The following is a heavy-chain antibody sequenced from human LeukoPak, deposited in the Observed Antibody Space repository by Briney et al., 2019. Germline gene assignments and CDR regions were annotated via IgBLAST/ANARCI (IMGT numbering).Heavy chain of an antibody. CDR3: ARDDWNYKFTIHSYYYGMDV. Sequence: ASVKVSCKASGYTFTSYYMHWVRQAPGQGLEWMGIINPSGGSTSYAQKFQGRVTMTRDTSTSTAYMELSSLRSGDTAVYYCARDDWNYKFTIHSYYYGMDVWGQGTTVTVSS. J-gene: IGHJ6*02. CDR2: INPSGGST. D-gene: IGHD1-7*01. V-gene: IGHV1-46*01. CDR1: GYTFTSYY.